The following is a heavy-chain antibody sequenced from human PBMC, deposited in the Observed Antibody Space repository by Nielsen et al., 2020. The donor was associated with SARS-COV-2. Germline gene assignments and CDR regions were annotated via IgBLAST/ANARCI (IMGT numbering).Heavy chain of an antibody. CDR2: ISNSGGST. Sequence: VRQAPGKGLEWVSIISNSGGSTYYADSVKGRFTISRDNSKNTLYLQMNGLRAEDTAVYYCAKGRTFDIRGQGTVVTVSS. J-gene: IGHJ3*02. V-gene: IGHV3-23*01. CDR3: AKGRTFDI.